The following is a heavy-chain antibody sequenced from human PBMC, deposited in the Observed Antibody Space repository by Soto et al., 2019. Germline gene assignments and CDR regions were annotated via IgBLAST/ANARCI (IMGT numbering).Heavy chain of an antibody. J-gene: IGHJ6*02. CDR2: ISYDGSNK. V-gene: IGHV3-30*18. CDR3: AKVQKISGSPPGYYYYGMDV. CDR1: GFTFSSYG. D-gene: IGHD6-6*01. Sequence: GGSLRLSCAASGFTFSSYGMHWVRQAPGKGLEWVAVISYDGSNKYYADSVKGRFTISRDNSKNTLYLQMNSLRAEDTAVYYCAKVQKISGSPPGYYYYGMDVWGHGTTVTVSS.